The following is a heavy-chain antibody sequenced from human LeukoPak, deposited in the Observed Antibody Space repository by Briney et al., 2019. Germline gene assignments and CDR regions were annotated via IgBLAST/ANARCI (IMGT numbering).Heavy chain of an antibody. CDR3: ARPHCSGGRHDAFDI. V-gene: IGHV3-7*01. CDR2: IKQDGSEK. D-gene: IGHD2-15*01. J-gene: IGHJ3*02. CDR1: GFTFSSYW. Sequence: PGGSLRLSCAASGFTFSSYWMSWVRQAPGKGLEWVANIKQDGSEKYYVDSVKGRFTISRDNAKNSLYLQMNSLRAEDTAVYYCARPHCSGGRHDAFDIWGQGTMVTVSS.